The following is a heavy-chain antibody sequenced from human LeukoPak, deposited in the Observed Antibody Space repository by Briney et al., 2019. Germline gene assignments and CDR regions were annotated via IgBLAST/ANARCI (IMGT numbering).Heavy chain of an antibody. CDR3: TTVWNCGGDCSDAFDI. D-gene: IGHD2-21*02. Sequence: GGALRLSCAASGFSFRNAWMSWVRQAPGKGLEWVGRIKSKTDGWTTDYAAPVKGRFTISREDSKNTLYLQMNSLKTEDTAVYYCTTVWNCGGDCSDAFDIWGQGTMVTVSS. CDR2: IKSKTDGWTT. V-gene: IGHV3-15*01. J-gene: IGHJ3*02. CDR1: GFSFRNAW.